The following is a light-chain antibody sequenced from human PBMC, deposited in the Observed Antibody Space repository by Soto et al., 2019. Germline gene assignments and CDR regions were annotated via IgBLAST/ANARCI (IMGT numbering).Light chain of an antibody. CDR2: GAF. CDR3: QQYDVWPFT. CDR1: RSVYAN. J-gene: IGKJ3*01. V-gene: IGKV3-15*01. Sequence: EIVMTQSPATLSVSPGESATLSCRASRSVYANLAWYQQRPGQAPRLLIYGAFTRAPDIPARFRGSGYGTAFSLTISSVQSEDFAVYYCQQYDVWPFTFGPGTKVDIK.